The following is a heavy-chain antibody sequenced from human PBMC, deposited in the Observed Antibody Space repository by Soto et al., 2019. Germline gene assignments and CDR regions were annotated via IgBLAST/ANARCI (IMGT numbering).Heavy chain of an antibody. V-gene: IGHV1-8*01. Sequence: QVQLVQSGAEVKKPGASVKVSCKASGYTFTSYDMNWVRQATGQGLEWMGWMNPNSGNTGYAQKFQGRVTMTRNTSISTAYMELSSLRSEDTAVYYCASTAYTTPAYYYYGMDVWGQGTTVTVSS. CDR3: ASTAYTTPAYYYYGMDV. D-gene: IGHD3-16*01. CDR2: MNPNSGNT. CDR1: GYTFTSYD. J-gene: IGHJ6*02.